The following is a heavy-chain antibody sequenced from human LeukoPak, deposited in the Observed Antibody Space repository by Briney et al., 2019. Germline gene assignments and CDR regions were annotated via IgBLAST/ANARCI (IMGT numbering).Heavy chain of an antibody. D-gene: IGHD1-14*01. J-gene: IGHJ6*04. CDR3: AKGSRYGPFVPLDV. CDR1: GFTFSSYS. Sequence: GGSLRLSCAASGFTFSSYSMNWVRQAPGKGLEWVSSISSSSSYIYYADSVKGRFTISRDNSKNTLYLQMNSLRAEDTAVYYCAKGSRYGPFVPLDVWGKGTTVTVSS. V-gene: IGHV3-21*01. CDR2: ISSSSSYI.